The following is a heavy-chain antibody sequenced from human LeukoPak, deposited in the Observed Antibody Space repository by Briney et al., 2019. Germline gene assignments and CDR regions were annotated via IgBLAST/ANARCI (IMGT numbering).Heavy chain of an antibody. D-gene: IGHD1-26*01. CDR3: ARDGRGFLRFEH. V-gene: IGHV4-59*01. J-gene: IGHJ4*02. CDR2: IYSSGST. CDR1: GGSISNYY. Sequence: SETLSLTCTVSGGSISNYYWSWIRQPPGKGLEWIGYIYSSGSTNYNSSLKSRVSISVDTSKNQFSLTLNSVTAADTAVYYCARDGRGFLRFEHWGQGALVTVSS.